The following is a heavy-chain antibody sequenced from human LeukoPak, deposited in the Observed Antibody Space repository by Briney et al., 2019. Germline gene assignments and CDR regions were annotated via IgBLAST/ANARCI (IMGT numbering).Heavy chain of an antibody. CDR2: ISGNGDKT. CDR3: AKEAVAVGSFVTIDY. D-gene: IGHD6-19*01. CDR1: GFIFRNYA. Sequence: GGSLRLSCSASGFIFRNYAMSWVRQTPGKGLEWVSAISGNGDKTYYTESVKGRFTISRDNSKNTLYLQLNSLRAEDTAEYYCAKEAVAVGSFVTIDYWGQGTLVAVSS. V-gene: IGHV3-23*01. J-gene: IGHJ4*02.